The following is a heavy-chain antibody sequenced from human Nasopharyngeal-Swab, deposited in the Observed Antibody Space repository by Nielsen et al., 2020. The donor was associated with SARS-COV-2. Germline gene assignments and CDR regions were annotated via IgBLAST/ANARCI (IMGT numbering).Heavy chain of an antibody. Sequence: GGSLRLSCAASGFTFSSYSMNWVRQAPGKGLEWVSSISSSSSYIYYADSVKGRFTISRDNAKNSLYLQMNSLRAEGTAVYYCARDLTLIAVAGTGYWGQGTLVTVSS. V-gene: IGHV3-21*01. J-gene: IGHJ4*02. CDR2: ISSSSSYI. CDR3: ARDLTLIAVAGTGY. CDR1: GFTFSSYS. D-gene: IGHD6-19*01.